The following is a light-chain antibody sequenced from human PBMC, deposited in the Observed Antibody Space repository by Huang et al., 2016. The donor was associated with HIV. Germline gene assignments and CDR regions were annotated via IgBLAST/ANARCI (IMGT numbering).Light chain of an antibody. V-gene: IGKV1-5*03. CDR1: QSISTG. CDR3: QQYSAYSWT. CDR2: KAS. Sequence: IQMTQSPSTLSASVGDRVTITCRASQSISTGLAWYQQKPGKAPKRLIYKASNLEDGVPSRFSGSGSGTEFTLTISSLQPDDFATYYCQQYSAYSWTFGQGTKVDIK. J-gene: IGKJ1*01.